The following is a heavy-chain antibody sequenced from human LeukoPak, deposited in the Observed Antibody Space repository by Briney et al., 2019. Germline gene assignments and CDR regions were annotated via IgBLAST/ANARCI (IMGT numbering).Heavy chain of an antibody. V-gene: IGHV3-64*01. CDR2: ISSNGGST. D-gene: IGHD5-18*01. Sequence: GSLRLSCAASGFTFSSYAMHWVRQAPGKGLEYVSAISSNGGSTYYANSVKGRFTISRDNSKNTLYLQMGSLRAEGMAVYYCARGMGYSYGDYWGQGTLVTVSS. J-gene: IGHJ4*02. CDR1: GFTFSSYA. CDR3: ARGMGYSYGDY.